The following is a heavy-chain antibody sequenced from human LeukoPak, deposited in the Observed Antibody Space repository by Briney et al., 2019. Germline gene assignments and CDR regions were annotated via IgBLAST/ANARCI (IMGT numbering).Heavy chain of an antibody. D-gene: IGHD3-22*01. CDR2: ISFDGKVS. Sequence: GRSLRLSCAASGFTFNRYGMHWVRQAPGKGLEWVAVISFDGKVSYYADSVKSRFTISRDNSKNTLDLQMNSLRPEDTAVYYCARWGPIYDSSGYYFDYWGQGTLVTVSS. CDR3: ARWGPIYDSSGYYFDY. CDR1: GFTFNRYG. J-gene: IGHJ4*02. V-gene: IGHV3-30*03.